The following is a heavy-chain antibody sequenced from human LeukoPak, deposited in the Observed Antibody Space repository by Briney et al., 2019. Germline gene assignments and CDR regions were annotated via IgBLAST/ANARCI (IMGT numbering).Heavy chain of an antibody. J-gene: IGHJ4*02. CDR2: IWSDASNQ. CDR3: ATERDSSWTFDS. CDR1: GFSFSTYA. Sequence: PGTSLRLSCAASGFSFSTYAMHWVRQAPGKGLDWVAMIWSDASNQYYADSVRGRFTISRDNSKNTPYLQLNSLRAEDTAVYYCATERDSSWTFDSWGQGTLVTVSS. D-gene: IGHD6-13*01. V-gene: IGHV3-33*01.